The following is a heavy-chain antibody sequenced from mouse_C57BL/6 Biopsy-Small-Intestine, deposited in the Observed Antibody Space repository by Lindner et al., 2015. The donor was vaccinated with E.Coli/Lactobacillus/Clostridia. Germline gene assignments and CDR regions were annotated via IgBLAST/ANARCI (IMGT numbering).Heavy chain of an antibody. CDR1: GFTFSDYG. Sequence: VQLQESGGGLVKPGGSRKLSCAASGFTFSDYGMHWVRQAPEKGLEWVAYISRGSSTIYYADTVKGRFTISRDNAKNTLFLQMTSLRSEDTAMYYCARRPYDGYYMDYWGQGTSVTVSS. J-gene: IGHJ4*01. V-gene: IGHV5-17*01. CDR2: ISRGSSTI. CDR3: ARRPYDGYYMDY. D-gene: IGHD2-3*01.